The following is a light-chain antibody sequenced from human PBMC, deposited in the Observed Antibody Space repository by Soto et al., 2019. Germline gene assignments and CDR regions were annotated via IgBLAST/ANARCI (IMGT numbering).Light chain of an antibody. Sequence: IVLPQSPETLSLSPGERATLSCRASQSVRSERLAWYQQKPGQAPRLVIFDASTRATGIPERFSGSGSGTHFTLTITSLEPEDFAVYYCQEYDGAPPVTFGLGTRLENK. CDR3: QEYDGAPPVT. J-gene: IGKJ5*01. CDR1: QSVRSER. CDR2: DAS. V-gene: IGKV3-20*01.